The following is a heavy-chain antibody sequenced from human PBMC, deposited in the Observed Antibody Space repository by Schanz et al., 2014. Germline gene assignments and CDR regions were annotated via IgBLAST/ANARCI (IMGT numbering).Heavy chain of an antibody. CDR2: ISGSGGST. J-gene: IGHJ5*02. CDR3: AKAADWPVTRFDP. CDR1: GFNFNNFA. Sequence: VRLVESGGGVVQPGRSLRLSCAASGFNFNNFAMTWVRQAPGKGLEWVIVISGSGGSTYYADSVRGRFTMSRDNSKNTLYLQMSSLRADDTAVYYCAKAADWPVTRFDPWGQGTLVTVSS. D-gene: IGHD3-9*01. V-gene: IGHV3-23*04.